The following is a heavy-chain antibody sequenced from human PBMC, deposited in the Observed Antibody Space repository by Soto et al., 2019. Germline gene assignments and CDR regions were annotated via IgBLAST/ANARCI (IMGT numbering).Heavy chain of an antibody. CDR2: IRSKAYGGTT. V-gene: IGHV3-49*04. J-gene: IGHJ4*02. D-gene: IGHD4-17*01. CDR1: GFTFGDYA. CDR3: TRSMTTVTYFDY. Sequence: SCTASGFTFGDYAMSWVRQAPGKGLEWVGFIRSKAYGGTTEYAASVKGRFTISRDDSKSIAYLQMNSLKTEDTAVYYCTRSMTTVTYFDYWGQGTLVTVSS.